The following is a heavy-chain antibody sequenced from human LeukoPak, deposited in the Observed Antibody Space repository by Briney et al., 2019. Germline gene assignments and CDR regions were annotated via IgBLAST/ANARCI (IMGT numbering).Heavy chain of an antibody. D-gene: IGHD3-10*02. CDR2: ISSSSIYI. CDR3: AELGITMIGGV. V-gene: IGHV3-21*01. CDR1: GFTFSSYT. J-gene: IGHJ6*04. Sequence: PGGSLRLSCAASGFTFSSYTMNWVRQAPGKGLEWVSSISSSSIYIYYADSVKGRFTISRDNAKNSLYLQMSSLRAEDTAVYYCAELGITMIGGVWGKGTTVTISS.